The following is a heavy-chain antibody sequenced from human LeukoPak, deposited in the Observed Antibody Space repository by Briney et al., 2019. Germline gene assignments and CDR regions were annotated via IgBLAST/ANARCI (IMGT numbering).Heavy chain of an antibody. Sequence: PGGSLRLSCAASGFTFSSYWMSWVRQAPGKALEWVANIKQDGSEKYYVDSVKGRFTISRDNAKNSLYLQMNSLRAEDTAVYYCAREESIYSSGWYPIPSWGQGTLVTVSS. CDR3: AREESIYSSGWYPIPS. CDR2: IKQDGSEK. V-gene: IGHV3-7*01. CDR1: GFTFSSYW. J-gene: IGHJ5*02. D-gene: IGHD6-19*01.